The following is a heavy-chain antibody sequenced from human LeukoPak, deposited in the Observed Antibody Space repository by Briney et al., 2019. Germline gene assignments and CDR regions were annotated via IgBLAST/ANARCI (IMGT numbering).Heavy chain of an antibody. CDR1: GGSFSGYY. J-gene: IGHJ4*02. V-gene: IGHV4-34*01. CDR2: INHSGST. D-gene: IGHD2-2*01. Sequence: SETLSHTCAVYGGSFSGYYWSWIRQPPGKGLEWIGEINHSGSTNYNPSLKSRVTISVDTSKNQFSLKLSSVTAADTAVYYCARKCSSTSCYNYWGQGTLVTVSS. CDR3: ARKCSSTSCYNY.